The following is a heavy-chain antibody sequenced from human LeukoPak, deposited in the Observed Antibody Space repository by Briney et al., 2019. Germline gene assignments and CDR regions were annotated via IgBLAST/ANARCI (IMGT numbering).Heavy chain of an antibody. J-gene: IGHJ4*02. CDR1: GFTFSKYG. D-gene: IGHD3-9*01. CDR2: IWLDGSHE. V-gene: IGHV3-33*06. Sequence: PGGSLRLSCAASGFTFSKYGMHWVRQAPGKGLEWVSIIWLDGSHEYYADSVKGRFTVSRDNSKNTLYLQMNFLRVEDTAVYYCAKETLLRYFDWLSYFDYWGQGTLVTVSS. CDR3: AKETLLRYFDWLSYFDY.